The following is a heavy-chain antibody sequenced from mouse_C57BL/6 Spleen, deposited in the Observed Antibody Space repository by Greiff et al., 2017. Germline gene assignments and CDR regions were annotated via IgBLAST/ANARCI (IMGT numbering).Heavy chain of an antibody. V-gene: IGHV1-5*01. J-gene: IGHJ4*01. CDR3: TRKGIYYDYYYAMDY. CDR1: GYTFTSYW. CDR2: IYPGNSDT. D-gene: IGHD2-4*01. Sequence: VQLQQSGTVLARPGASVKMSCKTSGYTFTSYWMHWVKQRPGQGLEWIGAIYPGNSDTSYTQKFKGKAKLTAVTSASTAYMELSSLTNEDSAVYYCTRKGIYYDYYYAMDYWGQGTTVTVAS.